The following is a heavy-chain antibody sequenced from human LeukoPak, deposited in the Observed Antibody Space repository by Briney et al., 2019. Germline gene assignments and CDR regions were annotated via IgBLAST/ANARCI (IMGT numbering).Heavy chain of an antibody. J-gene: IGHJ4*02. D-gene: IGHD3-3*01. V-gene: IGHV4-30-2*01. CDR1: GGSVSSGGYY. Sequence: SETLSLTCTVSGGSVSSGGYYWSWIRQPPGKGLEWIGYIYHSGSTYYNPSLKSRVTISVDRSKNQFSLKLSSVTAADTAVYYCATGITIFGEIDYWGQGTLVTVSS. CDR2: IYHSGST. CDR3: ATGITIFGEIDY.